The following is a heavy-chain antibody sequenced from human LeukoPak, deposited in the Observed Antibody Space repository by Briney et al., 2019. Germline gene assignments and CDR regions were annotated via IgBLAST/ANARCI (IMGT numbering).Heavy chain of an antibody. V-gene: IGHV3-73*01. CDR2: IRGRSDGDRSDGL. CDR1: GFILKNFA. D-gene: IGHD3-3*01. CDR3: TRSAGFGFDY. Sequence: GGSLRLSCAASGFILKNFALHWVRQAPGKGLEWVGRIRGRSDGDRSDGLAYADSVKGRFTISRDDAKNTAYLHMYSLKREDTALYFCTRSAGFGFDYWGQGTPAAVSS. J-gene: IGHJ4*02.